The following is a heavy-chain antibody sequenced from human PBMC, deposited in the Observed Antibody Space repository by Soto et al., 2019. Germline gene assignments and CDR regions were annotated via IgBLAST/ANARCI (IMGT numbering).Heavy chain of an antibody. Sequence: PGGSLRLSCAASGFTFSSYAMSWVRQAPGKGLEWVSAISGSGGSTYYADSVKGRFTISRDNSKNTLYLQMNSLRAEDTAVYYCAKDSQTVAVAGPYYYGMDVWGQGTTVTVSS. V-gene: IGHV3-23*01. D-gene: IGHD6-19*01. CDR2: ISGSGGST. CDR1: GFTFSSYA. CDR3: AKDSQTVAVAGPYYYGMDV. J-gene: IGHJ6*02.